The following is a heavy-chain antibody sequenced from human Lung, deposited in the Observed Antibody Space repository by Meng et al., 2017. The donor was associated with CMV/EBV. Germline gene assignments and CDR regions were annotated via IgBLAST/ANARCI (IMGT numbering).Heavy chain of an antibody. Sequence: SESLSLTCTLSLGSISSGSSYWGWLRQPPGKGLEWIGSIHYTGSTNYNPSLKTRVSISEDTSKNEFSLTLTSVTAADMAVYYCARSQWHVGYFDNWGLGTLVTVS. CDR2: IHYTGST. CDR3: ARSQWHVGYFDN. CDR1: LGSISSGSSY. D-gene: IGHD6-19*01. V-gene: IGHV4-39*07. J-gene: IGHJ4*02.